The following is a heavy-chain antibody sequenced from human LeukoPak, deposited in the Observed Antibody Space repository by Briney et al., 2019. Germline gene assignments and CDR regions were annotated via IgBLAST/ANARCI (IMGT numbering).Heavy chain of an antibody. V-gene: IGHV3-23*01. J-gene: IGHJ4*03. CDR3: ARDPQLGPFDY. CDR1: GFTFNNYA. Sequence: GGSLRLSCAASGFTFNNYAMSWVRQAPGKGLEWVSGISGSGANTYYADSVKGRFTISRDNSKNTLFLQMNSLRAEDTAVYYCARDPQLGPFDYWGQGTTVTVSS. CDR2: ISGSGANT. D-gene: IGHD6-6*01.